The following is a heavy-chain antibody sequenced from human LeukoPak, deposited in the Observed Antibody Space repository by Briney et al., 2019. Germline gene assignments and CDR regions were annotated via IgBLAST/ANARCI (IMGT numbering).Heavy chain of an antibody. D-gene: IGHD3-22*01. CDR1: GFTFSNAW. J-gene: IGHJ4*02. CDR2: IKSKTDGGTT. Sequence: PGGSLRLSCAASGFTFSNAWMNWVRQAPGKGLEWVGRIKSKTDGGTTDYAAPVKGRFTISRDDSKNTLYLQMNSLKTEDTAVYYCAKGLTYYYDSSGSPTGGDYWGQGTLVTVPS. CDR3: AKGLTYYYDSSGSPTGGDY. V-gene: IGHV3-15*07.